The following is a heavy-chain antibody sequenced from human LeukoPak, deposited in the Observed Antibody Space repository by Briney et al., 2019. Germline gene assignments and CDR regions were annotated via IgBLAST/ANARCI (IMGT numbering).Heavy chain of an antibody. CDR1: GYTFTSYD. D-gene: IGHD6-13*01. CDR2: MNPNSGNT. Sequence: ASVKVSCKASGYTFTSYDINWVRQATGQGLEWMGWMNPNSGNTGYAQKFQGRVTMTRNTSISTVYMELSSLRSEDTAVYYCARRLRIAAAGDPWGQGTLVTVSS. CDR3: ARRLRIAAAGDP. J-gene: IGHJ5*02. V-gene: IGHV1-8*01.